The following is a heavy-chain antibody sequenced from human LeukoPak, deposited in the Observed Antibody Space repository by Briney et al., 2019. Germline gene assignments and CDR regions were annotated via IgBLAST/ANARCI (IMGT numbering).Heavy chain of an antibody. J-gene: IGHJ4*02. D-gene: IGHD3-22*01. CDR1: GGSISSYY. V-gene: IGHV4-59*08. CDR2: IYYSGST. CDR3: ARLLRYYDSSGYYPSYFDY. Sequence: SETLSLTCTVSGGSISSYYWSWIRQPPGKGLEWIGYIYYSGSTNYNPSLKSRVTISVDTSKNQFSLKLSSVTAADTAVYYCARLLRYYDSSGYYPSYFDYWGQGTLVTVSS.